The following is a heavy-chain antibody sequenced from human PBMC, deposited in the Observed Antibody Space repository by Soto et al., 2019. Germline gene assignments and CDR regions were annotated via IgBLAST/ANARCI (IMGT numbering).Heavy chain of an antibody. CDR2: IYYSGST. Sequence: PSETLSLTCTVSGGSISSSSYYWGWIRQPPGKGLEWIGSIYYSGSTYYNPSLKSRVTISVDTSKNQFSLKLSSVTAADTAVYYCARSTSAAGPDQNWFDPWGQGTLVTVSS. CDR3: ARSTSAAGPDQNWFDP. D-gene: IGHD6-13*01. CDR1: GGSISSSSYY. J-gene: IGHJ5*02. V-gene: IGHV4-39*01.